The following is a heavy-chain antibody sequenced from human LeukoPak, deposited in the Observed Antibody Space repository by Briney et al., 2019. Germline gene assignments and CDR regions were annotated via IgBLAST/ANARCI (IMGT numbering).Heavy chain of an antibody. CDR3: ARAYDSSGYWDY. V-gene: IGHV4-30-4*08. CDR2: IYYSGST. Sequence: SQTLSLTCTVSGGSISSGSYYWSWIRQPAGKGLEWIGYIYYSGSTYYNPSLKSRVTISVDTSKNQFSLKLSSVTAADTAVYYCARAYDSSGYWDYWGQGTLVTVSS. CDR1: GGSISSGSYY. D-gene: IGHD3-22*01. J-gene: IGHJ4*02.